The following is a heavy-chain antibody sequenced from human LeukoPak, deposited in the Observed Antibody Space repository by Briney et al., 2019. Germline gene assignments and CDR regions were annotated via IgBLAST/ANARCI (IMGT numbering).Heavy chain of an antibody. V-gene: IGHV3-23*01. J-gene: IGHJ4*02. CDR2: ISGSGGST. Sequence: GGSLTLSCAASGFTFSSYAMSWVRQAPGKGLEWVLAISGSGGSTYYADSVKGGFTISRDKSKNTLYLQMNSLRAEDRAVYYCAKDRERFLEWLLPHYWGQGTLVTVSS. CDR1: GFTFSSYA. CDR3: AKDRERFLEWLLPHY. D-gene: IGHD3-3*01.